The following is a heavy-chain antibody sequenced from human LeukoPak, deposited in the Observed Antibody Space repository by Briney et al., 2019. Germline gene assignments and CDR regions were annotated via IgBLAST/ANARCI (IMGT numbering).Heavy chain of an antibody. CDR2: VSSSGSTI. V-gene: IGHV3-11*01. Sequence: PGGSLRLSCAASGFTFSDYYMSWIRQAPGKGLEWVSYVSSSGSTIYYADSVKGRFTSSRDNAKNSLYLQMNSLRAEDTAVYYCASSAIFGVVIGYGMDVWGQGTTVTVSS. CDR1: GFTFSDYY. D-gene: IGHD3-3*01. CDR3: ASSAIFGVVIGYGMDV. J-gene: IGHJ6*02.